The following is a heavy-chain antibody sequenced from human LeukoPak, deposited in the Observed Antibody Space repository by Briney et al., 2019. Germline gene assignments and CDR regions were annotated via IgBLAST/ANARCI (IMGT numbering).Heavy chain of an antibody. CDR3: ARRPLRSQNWFSP. Sequence: GDSLKISCRGSGDRFTNYWIAWVRQMPGKGLEWKGIIYPGDSDTRCSPSFQGQVTISADRATSTAYLQWTSLKASDTAVYYCARRPLRSQNWFSPWGQGTLVTVSS. CDR1: GDRFTNYW. D-gene: IGHD3-10*01. J-gene: IGHJ5*02. V-gene: IGHV5-51*01. CDR2: IYPGDSDT.